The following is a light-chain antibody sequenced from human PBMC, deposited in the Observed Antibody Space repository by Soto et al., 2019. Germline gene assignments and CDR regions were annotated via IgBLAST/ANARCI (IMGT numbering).Light chain of an antibody. CDR2: EAS. CDR3: QQYNNWPLT. J-gene: IGKJ4*01. Sequence: TQSPATLSLSPGERATLSCRASQSVGTYLAWYQQKPGQAPRLLIHEASTRATGIPARFSGSGSGTEFTLTISSLQSEDFAVYYCQQYNNWPLTFSGGTKVEIK. V-gene: IGKV3-15*01. CDR1: QSVGTY.